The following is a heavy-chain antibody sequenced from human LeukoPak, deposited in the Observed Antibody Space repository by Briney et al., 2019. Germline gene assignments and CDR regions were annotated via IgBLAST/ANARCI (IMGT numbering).Heavy chain of an antibody. CDR2: ISAYNANT. CDR1: GYIFSSFG. V-gene: IGHV1-18*01. D-gene: IGHD2-21*02. CDR3: ARLRVTANWFDP. Sequence: GASVKVSCKASGYIFSSFGISWMRQAPGQGLEWLGWISAYNANTNYAQKFQGRLTMTTDTSTSTAYMELMSLSSDATAVYYCARLRVTANWFDPWGQGTLVTVSA. J-gene: IGHJ5*02.